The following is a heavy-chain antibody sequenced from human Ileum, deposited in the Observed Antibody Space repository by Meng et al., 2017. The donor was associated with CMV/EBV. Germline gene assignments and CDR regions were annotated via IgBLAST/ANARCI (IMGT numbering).Heavy chain of an antibody. CDR1: GSFSPYT. Sequence: VQMREWRAGLLKPSETLSLTCSLGGSFSPYTWSWIRQAPGKGLEWIGEINQYGSTNFNPSVKSRVTISRDTSKNQFSLRLNSVTAADAAVYYCVTADHHAIKYWGQGTLVTVSS. CDR2: INQYGST. D-gene: IGHD5-12*01. J-gene: IGHJ4*02. CDR3: VTADHHAIKY. V-gene: IGHV4-34*01.